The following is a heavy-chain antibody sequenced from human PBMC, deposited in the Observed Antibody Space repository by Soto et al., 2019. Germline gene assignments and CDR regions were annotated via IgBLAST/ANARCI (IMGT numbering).Heavy chain of an antibody. J-gene: IGHJ4*02. CDR3: ARFVEHYDILTVEGLDY. V-gene: IGHV3-23*01. CDR2: INNSGGGT. Sequence: EMELLESGGGLVQPGGSLRLSCEASGFTFSSYALSWVRQAPGQGLEWVSDINNSGGGTYYAASVRGRFIISRDNSKNTLYLQMNSLRAEDTAVYFCARFVEHYDILTVEGLDYWGQGTLVTVSS. D-gene: IGHD3-9*01. CDR1: GFTFSSYA.